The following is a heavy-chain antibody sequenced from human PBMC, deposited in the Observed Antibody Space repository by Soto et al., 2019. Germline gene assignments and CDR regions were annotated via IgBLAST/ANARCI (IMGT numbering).Heavy chain of an antibody. CDR1: GDSISTFY. Sequence: SETLSLTCTVSGDSISTFYWGWMRQSPGKELEWIGYVYYTGGTNYNPSLKSRVTISVDRSKNQFSLKLTSANAADTAVYYCARGRTVRNYADDSSDYFYFFDYWGQGTLVTVSS. J-gene: IGHJ4*02. CDR3: ARGRTVRNYADDSSDYFYFFDY. D-gene: IGHD3-22*01. V-gene: IGHV4-59*01. CDR2: VYYTGGT.